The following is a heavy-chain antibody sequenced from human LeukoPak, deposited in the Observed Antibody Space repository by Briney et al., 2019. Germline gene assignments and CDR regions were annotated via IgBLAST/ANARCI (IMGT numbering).Heavy chain of an antibody. D-gene: IGHD3-22*01. V-gene: IGHV1-2*02. CDR3: ALLFDSYYYDSSDTDY. Sequence: ASVKVSCKASGYTFTGYYMHWVRPAPGQGLEWMGWINPNSGCTNYAQKFQGRVTMTRDTSISTAYMELSRLRFDDTAVYYCALLFDSYYYDSSDTDYWGQGTLVTVSS. CDR1: GYTFTGYY. J-gene: IGHJ4*02. CDR2: INPNSGCT.